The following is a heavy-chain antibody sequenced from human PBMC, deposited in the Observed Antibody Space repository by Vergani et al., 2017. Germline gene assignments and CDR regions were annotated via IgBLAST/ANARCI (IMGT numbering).Heavy chain of an antibody. CDR3: AILGYCSSTSCDDYYYYYMDV. D-gene: IGHD2-2*01. CDR2: INPSGGST. V-gene: IGHV1-46*01. J-gene: IGHJ6*03. CDR1: GYTFTGYY. Sequence: QVQLVQSGAEVKKPGASVKVSCKASGYTFTGYYMHWVRQAPGQGLEWMGIINPSGGSTSYAQKFQGRVTMTRDTSTSTVYMELSSLRSEDTAVYYCAILGYCSSTSCDDYYYYYMDVWGKGTTVTVSS.